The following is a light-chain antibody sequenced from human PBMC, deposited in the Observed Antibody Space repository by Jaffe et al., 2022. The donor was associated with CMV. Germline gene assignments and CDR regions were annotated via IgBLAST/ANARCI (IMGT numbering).Light chain of an antibody. CDR3: CSYAPVNLWL. CDR2: GVS. V-gene: IGLV2-23*02. Sequence: QSALTQPASVSGSPGQSLTISCNGTSRDVGGYNLVSWYQHQPDTAPKLVIFGVSERPSGISKRFSASKSGNTASLTISGLQAEDEADYYCCSYAPVNLWLFGGGTKLTVL. CDR1: SRDVGGYNL. J-gene: IGLJ3*02.